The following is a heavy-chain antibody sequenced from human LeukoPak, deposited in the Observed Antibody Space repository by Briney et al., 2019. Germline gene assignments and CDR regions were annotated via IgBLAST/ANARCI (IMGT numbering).Heavy chain of an antibody. D-gene: IGHD4-17*01. CDR1: GYSFTTYW. CDR2: IYPGDCDT. V-gene: IGHV5-51*01. J-gene: IGHJ3*02. CDR3: ARQPTTVTTRDAFDI. Sequence: GESLMISCKNSGYSFTTYWIGWVRQLAGKGLEWMGIIYPGDCDTRYSPSFQGQVTTSAAKSISTAYLQWSSLKASDTAMYYCARQPTTVTTRDAFDIWGQGTMVTVSS.